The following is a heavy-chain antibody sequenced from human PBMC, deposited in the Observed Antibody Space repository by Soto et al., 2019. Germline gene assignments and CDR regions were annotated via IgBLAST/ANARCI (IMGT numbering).Heavy chain of an antibody. V-gene: IGHV1-18*01. Sequence: ASVKVSCKASGYTFSSYQISWVRQAPGQGLEWMGWISAYNGNTNYAQKFQGRVTITADESTSTAYMELSSLRTEDTAVYYCASCSDFWSGYHTRWFDPWGQGTLVTVSS. CDR1: GYTFSSYQ. CDR2: ISAYNGNT. J-gene: IGHJ5*02. CDR3: ASCSDFWSGYHTRWFDP. D-gene: IGHD3-3*01.